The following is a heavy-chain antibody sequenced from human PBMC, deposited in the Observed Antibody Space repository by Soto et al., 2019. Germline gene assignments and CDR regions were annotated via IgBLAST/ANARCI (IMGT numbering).Heavy chain of an antibody. Sequence: ASVKVPCKASGYTFTSYDINWVRQATGQGPEWMGWMSPNTGTIVYAQKFQGRVTMTRNTSTSTAYTTLSSLRSEDTAVYYCARDRPGIKTYDAFDIWGQGTTVTVSS. V-gene: IGHV1-8*01. CDR3: ARDRPGIKTYDAFDI. CDR2: MSPNTGTI. D-gene: IGHD1-20*01. J-gene: IGHJ3*02. CDR1: GYTFTSYD.